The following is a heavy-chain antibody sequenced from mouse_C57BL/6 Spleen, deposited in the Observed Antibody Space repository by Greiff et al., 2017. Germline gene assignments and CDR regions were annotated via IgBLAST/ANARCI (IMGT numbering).Heavy chain of an antibody. CDR2: INPNNGDT. CDR3: ARSGNYLAWFAY. D-gene: IGHD2-1*01. J-gene: IGHJ3*01. Sequence: VQLKESGPELVKPGASVKMSCKASGYTFTDYNMHWVKQSHGKSLEWIGYINPNNGDTSYNQKFKGKATLTVNKSSSTAYMELRSLTSEDSAVYYCARSGNYLAWFAYWGQETLVTVSA. V-gene: IGHV1-22*01. CDR1: GYTFTDYN.